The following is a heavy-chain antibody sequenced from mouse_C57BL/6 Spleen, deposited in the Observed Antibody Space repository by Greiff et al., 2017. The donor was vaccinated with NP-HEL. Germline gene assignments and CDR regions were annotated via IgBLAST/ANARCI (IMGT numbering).Heavy chain of an antibody. V-gene: IGHV1-72*01. D-gene: IGHD2-4*01. Sequence: QVQLQQPGAELVKPGASVKLSCKASGYTFTSYWMHWVKQRPGRGLEWIGRIDPHSGGTKYNEKFKSKATLTVDKPSSTAYMQLSSLTSEDSAVYYCARSGGYDYDKEFAYWGQGTLVTVSA. CDR3: ARSGGYDYDKEFAY. CDR1: GYTFTSYW. J-gene: IGHJ3*01. CDR2: IDPHSGGT.